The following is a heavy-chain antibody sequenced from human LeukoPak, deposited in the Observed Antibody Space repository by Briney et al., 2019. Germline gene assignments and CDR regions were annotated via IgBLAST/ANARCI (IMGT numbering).Heavy chain of an antibody. CDR1: GGSFSGYY. D-gene: IGHD3-9*01. Sequence: SETLSLTCAVYGGSFSGYYCSWIRQPPGKGLEWIGEINHSGSTNYNPSLKSRVTISVDTSKNQFSLKLSSVTAADTAVYYCARDRGLRYFDWSLGYWGQGTLVTVSS. J-gene: IGHJ4*02. CDR3: ARDRGLRYFDWSLGY. CDR2: INHSGST. V-gene: IGHV4-34*01.